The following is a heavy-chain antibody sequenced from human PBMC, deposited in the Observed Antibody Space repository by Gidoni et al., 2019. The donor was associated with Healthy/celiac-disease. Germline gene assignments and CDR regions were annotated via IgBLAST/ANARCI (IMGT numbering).Heavy chain of an antibody. Sequence: QVQLVESGGGVVQPVRSLRLSCAAYGFTFSSYGMYWVCQAPGQGRVWVAVIWYDGSNKYYADSVKGRFTISRDNSKNTLYLQINSLRAEDTAVYYCARELTTVTSYYFDYWGQGTLVTVSS. CDR1: GFTFSSYG. D-gene: IGHD4-17*01. J-gene: IGHJ4*02. CDR3: ARELTTVTSYYFDY. CDR2: IWYDGSNK. V-gene: IGHV3-33*01.